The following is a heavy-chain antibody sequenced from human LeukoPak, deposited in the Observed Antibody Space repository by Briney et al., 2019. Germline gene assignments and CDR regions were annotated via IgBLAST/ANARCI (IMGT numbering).Heavy chain of an antibody. Sequence: GGSLRLSCAASGFTFSSYWMHWVRQAPGKGLVWVSRINSDGSSTSYADSVKGRFTISRDNAKNTLYLQMNSLRAEDTALYYCARDISYYYDSSGYRYFDYWGQGTLVTVSS. J-gene: IGHJ4*02. V-gene: IGHV3-74*01. CDR3: ARDISYYYDSSGYRYFDY. CDR1: GFTFSSYW. D-gene: IGHD3-22*01. CDR2: INSDGSST.